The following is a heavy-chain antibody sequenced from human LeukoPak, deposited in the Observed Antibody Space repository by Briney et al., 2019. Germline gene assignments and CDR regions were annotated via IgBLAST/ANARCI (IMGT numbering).Heavy chain of an antibody. CDR3: AKDLYYGDYVLDY. J-gene: IGHJ4*02. CDR1: GFTFSSYA. CDR2: ISGSGGST. Sequence: GGSLRLSCAASGFTFSSYAMSLVRRAPGKGLEWVSAISGSGGSTYYADSVKGRFTISRDNSKNTLYLQMNSLRAEDTAVYYCAKDLYYGDYVLDYWGQGTLVTVSS. V-gene: IGHV3-23*01. D-gene: IGHD4-17*01.